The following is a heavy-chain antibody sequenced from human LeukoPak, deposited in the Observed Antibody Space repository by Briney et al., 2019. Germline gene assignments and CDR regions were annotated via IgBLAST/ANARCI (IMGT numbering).Heavy chain of an antibody. V-gene: IGHV3-23*01. CDR2: ISSSGGIT. CDR1: GFTFSSYA. J-gene: IGHJ6*02. CDR3: ARGGRTTWHGMDV. Sequence: GGSLRLSSAVSGFTFSSYAMSWVRQAPGKGLEWVSAISSSGGITYYADSVKGRFTISRDNSKNTLYLQMNSLRAEDTAVYYCARGGRTTWHGMDVWGQGTTVTVSS. D-gene: IGHD4-17*01.